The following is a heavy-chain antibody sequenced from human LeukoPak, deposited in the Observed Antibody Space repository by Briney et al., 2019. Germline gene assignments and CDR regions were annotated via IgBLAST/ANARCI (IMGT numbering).Heavy chain of an antibody. D-gene: IGHD6-19*01. V-gene: IGHV4-30-2*02. Sequence: SETLSLTCTVSGDSISSGGYYWRWIRQPPGKGLEWIGYIYHSGSTYYNPSLKSRVTISVDTSKNQFSLKLSSVTAADTAVYYCARMHSSGWYSPHFDYWGQGTLVTVSS. CDR3: ARMHSSGWYSPHFDY. CDR1: GDSISSGGYY. J-gene: IGHJ4*02. CDR2: IYHSGST.